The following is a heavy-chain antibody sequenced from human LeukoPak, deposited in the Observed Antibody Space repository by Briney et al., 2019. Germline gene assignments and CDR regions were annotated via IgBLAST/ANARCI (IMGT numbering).Heavy chain of an antibody. J-gene: IGHJ4*02. CDR3: ARDSSSWYRRLDY. V-gene: IGHV1-3*04. Sequence: ASVKVSCKASGNTFTSDAMHWVRQAPGQRLEWMGSINTGNGNTKYSQNFQGRVTITRDTSASTAYMDLSSLRSDDTAVYYCARDSSSWYRRLDYWGQGTLVTVSS. D-gene: IGHD6-13*01. CDR1: GNTFTSDA. CDR2: INTGNGNT.